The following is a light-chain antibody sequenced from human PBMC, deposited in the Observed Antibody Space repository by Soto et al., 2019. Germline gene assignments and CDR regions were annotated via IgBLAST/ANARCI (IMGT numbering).Light chain of an antibody. Sequence: NFMLTQPHSVSESPGKTVTISCTRSSGSIASNYVQWYQQRPGSAPTTVIYEDNQRPSGVPDRFSGSIDSSSNSAYLTFSELKTADEADYDCQSYDSSNQGVFGGGTKLTV. V-gene: IGLV6-57*03. CDR1: SGSIASNY. J-gene: IGLJ3*02. CDR3: QSYDSSNQGV. CDR2: EDN.